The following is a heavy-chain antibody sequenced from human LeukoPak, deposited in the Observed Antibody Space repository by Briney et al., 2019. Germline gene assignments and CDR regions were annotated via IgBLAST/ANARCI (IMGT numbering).Heavy chain of an antibody. Sequence: GGSLRLSCAASGFTFSSYAMSWVRQAPGKGLEWVAVISYDGSNKYYADSVKGRFTISRDNSKNTLYLQMNSLRAEDTAVYYCARERRHYDFWRGSFDYWGQGTLVTVSS. D-gene: IGHD3-3*01. V-gene: IGHV3-30*04. CDR3: ARERRHYDFWRGSFDY. J-gene: IGHJ4*02. CDR1: GFTFSSYA. CDR2: ISYDGSNK.